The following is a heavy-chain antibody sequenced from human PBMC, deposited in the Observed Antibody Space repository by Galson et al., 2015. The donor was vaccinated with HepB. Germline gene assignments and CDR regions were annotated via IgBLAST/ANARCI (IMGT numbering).Heavy chain of an antibody. CDR1: GFTFSNYW. CDR2: IKQDGSEK. Sequence: SLRLSCAASGFTFSNYWMTWVRQAPGKGLEWVANIKQDGSEKYYVDSVKGRFTISRDNAKNSLYLQMNSLRAEDTAVYYCALGEIEYFQHWGQGTLVTVSS. V-gene: IGHV3-7*03. CDR3: ALGEIEYFQH. D-gene: IGHD3-16*01. J-gene: IGHJ1*01.